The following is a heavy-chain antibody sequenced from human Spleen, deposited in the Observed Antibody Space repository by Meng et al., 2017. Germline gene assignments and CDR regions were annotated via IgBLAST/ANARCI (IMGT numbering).Heavy chain of an antibody. J-gene: IGHJ4*02. Sequence: GPLRLPFVVPGGSSSDYYWNWTRQPPGKGLEWFGKINHSGSTNYNPSLESRATISVDTSQNNLSLKLSSVTAADSAVYYCARGPTTMAHDFDYWGQGTLVTVSS. CDR1: GGSSSDYY. D-gene: IGHD4-11*01. V-gene: IGHV4-34*01. CDR2: INHSGST. CDR3: ARGPTTMAHDFDY.